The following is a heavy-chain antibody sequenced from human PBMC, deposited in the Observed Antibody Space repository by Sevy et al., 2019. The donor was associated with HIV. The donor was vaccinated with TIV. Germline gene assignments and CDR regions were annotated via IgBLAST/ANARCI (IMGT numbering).Heavy chain of an antibody. CDR3: TTEYPSGPFDF. CDR1: GFTFSNAW. V-gene: IGHV3-15*01. Sequence: GGSLRLSCTASGFTFSNAWMGWVRQVPGKGLEWIGRIKNRSDGGTRDYGAPGKGRFTISRDDSKNTLFLHMNSLRTDDTALYYCTTEYPSGPFDFWGQGALVTVSS. CDR2: IKNRSDGGTR. J-gene: IGHJ4*02.